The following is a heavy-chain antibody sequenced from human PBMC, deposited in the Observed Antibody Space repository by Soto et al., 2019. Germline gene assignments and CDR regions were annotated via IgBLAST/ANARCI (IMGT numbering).Heavy chain of an antibody. CDR1: GYTFTSYA. CDR3: ARPSITMVRGVII. J-gene: IGHJ4*02. CDR2: INAGNGNT. V-gene: IGHV1-3*01. D-gene: IGHD3-10*01. Sequence: ASVKVSCKASGYTFTSYAMHWVRQAPGQRLEWMGWINAGNGNTKYSQKFQGRVTITRDTSASTAYMELSSLRSEDTAVYYCARPSITMVRGVIIWGQGTLVTVSS.